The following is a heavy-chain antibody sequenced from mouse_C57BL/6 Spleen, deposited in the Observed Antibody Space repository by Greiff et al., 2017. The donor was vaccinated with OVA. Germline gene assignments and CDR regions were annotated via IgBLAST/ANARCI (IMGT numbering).Heavy chain of an antibody. V-gene: IGHV1-64*01. Sequence: QVQLQQPGAELVKPGASVKLSCKASGYTFTSYWMHWVKQRPGQGLEWIGMIHPNSGSTNYNEKFKSKATLTVDKSSSTAYMQLSSLTSEDSAVYYCARGEGNYDYAMDYWGQGTSVTVSS. CDR3: ARGEGNYDYAMDY. CDR2: IHPNSGST. D-gene: IGHD1-1*01. J-gene: IGHJ4*01. CDR1: GYTFTSYW.